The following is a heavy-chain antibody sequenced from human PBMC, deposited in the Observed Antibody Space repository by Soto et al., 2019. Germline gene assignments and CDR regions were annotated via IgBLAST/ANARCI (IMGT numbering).Heavy chain of an antibody. V-gene: IGHV3-15*07. CDR1: GFTFNNAW. CDR2: IQNKINGGTT. D-gene: IGHD5-12*01. J-gene: IGHJ4*01. Sequence: EVQLLESGGGLVKPGGSLRLSCAASGFTFNNAWMSWVRQAPGKGLEWVGRIQNKINGGTTEYAAPVKGSFTVSRDDSKNTLYLQMNSLITEDTAVYYCTAYSRDGYNYAYFDSWGQGTLVTVSS. CDR3: TAYSRDGYNYAYFDS.